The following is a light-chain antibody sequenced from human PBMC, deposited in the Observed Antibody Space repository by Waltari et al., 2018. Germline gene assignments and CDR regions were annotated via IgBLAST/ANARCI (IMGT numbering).Light chain of an antibody. Sequence: DIQMTQSPSSLSASVGDSVTITCRASQSISSYLNWYQQKPGKAPKLLIYAASSLQSGVPSRFSGSGSGTDCTLTISSLQPEDFATYYCQQSYSTPYTFGQGTKLEIK. J-gene: IGKJ2*01. CDR2: AAS. CDR3: QQSYSTPYT. V-gene: IGKV1-39*01. CDR1: QSISSY.